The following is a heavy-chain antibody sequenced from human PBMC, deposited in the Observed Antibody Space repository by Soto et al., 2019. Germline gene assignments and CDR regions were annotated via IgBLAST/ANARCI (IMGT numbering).Heavy chain of an antibody. J-gene: IGHJ6*02. D-gene: IGHD2-8*01. V-gene: IGHV1-18*01. Sequence: QGQLVQSGPEVKKPGSSVKVSCQTSGYTFSRYGISWVRQAPGQGLEWRGCISGYNGDTNYAQKVQGTVTLTIDTPTGTAYMDSRSLTSDDTAIYSRAKNGQPPYYFNGMPVWGQGTTGTVAS. CDR2: ISGYNGDT. CDR3: AKNGQPPYYFNGMPV. CDR1: GYTFSRYG.